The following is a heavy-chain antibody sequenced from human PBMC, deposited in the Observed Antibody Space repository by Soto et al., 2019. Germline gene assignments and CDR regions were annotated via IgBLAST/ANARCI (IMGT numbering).Heavy chain of an antibody. CDR2: IYHSGST. J-gene: IGHJ5*02. D-gene: IGHD1-1*01. Sequence: QLQLQESGSGLVRPSQTLSLTCAVSGGSISSGGYSWNWIRQPPGKGLEWIGYIYHSGSTLYNPSPKSRVTKSVDKSKNQFSLKLSSVTAADTAVYYCARDQLEGNWFDPWGQETLVTVSS. CDR3: ARDQLEGNWFDP. CDR1: GGSISSGGYS. V-gene: IGHV4-30-2*01.